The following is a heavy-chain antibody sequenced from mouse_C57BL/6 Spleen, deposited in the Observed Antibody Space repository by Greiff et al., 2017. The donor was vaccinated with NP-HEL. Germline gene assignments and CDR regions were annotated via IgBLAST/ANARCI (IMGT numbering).Heavy chain of an antibody. CDR3: ARDLDYGSSDD. D-gene: IGHD1-1*01. J-gene: IGHJ2*01. Sequence: VQLQQPGAELVRPGSSVKLSCKASGYTFTSYWMHWVKQRPIQGLEWIGNIDPSDSETHYNQKFKDKATLTVDKSSSTAYMQLSSLTSEDSAVYYCARDLDYGSSDDWGQGTTLTVSS. CDR1: GYTFTSYW. CDR2: IDPSDSET. V-gene: IGHV1-52*01.